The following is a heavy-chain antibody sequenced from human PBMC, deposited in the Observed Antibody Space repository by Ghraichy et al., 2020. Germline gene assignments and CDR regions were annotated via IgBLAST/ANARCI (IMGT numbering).Heavy chain of an antibody. D-gene: IGHD5-18*01. J-gene: IGHJ4*02. CDR2: IYYSGST. CDR1: GGSISSGDYY. CDR3: ARVKDTAMARGVYFDY. V-gene: IGHV4-30-4*01. Sequence: SQTLSLTCTVSGGSISSGDYYWSWIRQPPGKDLEWIGYIYYSGSTYYNPSLKSRVTISVDTSKNQFSLKLSSVTAADTAVYYCARVKDTAMARGVYFDYWGQGTLVTVSS.